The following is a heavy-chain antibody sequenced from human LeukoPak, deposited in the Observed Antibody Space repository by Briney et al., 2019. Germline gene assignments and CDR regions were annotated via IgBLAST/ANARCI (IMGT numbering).Heavy chain of an antibody. Sequence: PSETLSLTCAVYGGSFRGYYWSWVRQPPRKGLEWIGEINHSGSTNYNPSLRRRVTISVDTSKNQFSLKLSSVTAADTAVYYCASGPGYYYDSSGYSGTFDYWGEGALVTVSS. CDR1: GGSFRGYY. V-gene: IGHV4-34*01. D-gene: IGHD3-22*01. CDR3: ASGPGYYYDSSGYSGTFDY. CDR2: INHSGST. J-gene: IGHJ4*02.